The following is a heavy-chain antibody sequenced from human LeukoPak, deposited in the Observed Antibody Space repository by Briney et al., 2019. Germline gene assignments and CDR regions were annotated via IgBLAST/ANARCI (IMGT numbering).Heavy chain of an antibody. CDR3: TRDQDAGYALGY. CDR2: ISGSGGST. D-gene: IGHD5-12*01. J-gene: IGHJ4*02. Sequence: PGGSLRLSCAASGFTFSSYAMSWVRQAPGKGLEWVSAISGSGGSTYYADSVKGRFTISRDAASKSLYLQMNSLRAEDTAVYFCTRDQDAGYALGYWGQGTLVTVSS. CDR1: GFTFSSYA. V-gene: IGHV3-23*01.